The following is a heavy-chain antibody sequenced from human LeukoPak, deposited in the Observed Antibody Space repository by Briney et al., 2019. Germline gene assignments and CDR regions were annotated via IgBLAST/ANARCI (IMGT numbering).Heavy chain of an antibody. CDR2: IIPIFGIA. CDR1: GGTFSSYA. D-gene: IGHD6-13*01. Sequence: GASVKVSCKASGGTFSSYAISWVRQAPGQGLEWMGRIIPIFGIANYAQKFQGRVTITADKSTSTAYMKLSSLRSEDTAVYYCARGESSSWSRPNWFDPWGQGTLVTVSS. CDR3: ARGESSSWSRPNWFDP. V-gene: IGHV1-69*04. J-gene: IGHJ5*02.